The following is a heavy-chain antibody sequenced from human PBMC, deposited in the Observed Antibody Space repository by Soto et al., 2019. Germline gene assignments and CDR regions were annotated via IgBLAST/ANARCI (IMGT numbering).Heavy chain of an antibody. CDR2: IYYSGST. Sequence: SETLSLTCTVSGGSISSYYWSWIRQPPGKGLEWIGYIYYSGSTNYNPSLKSRVTISVDTSKNQFSLKLSSVTAADTAVYYCARVGRFEADFAYWGQGTLVTVSS. CDR1: GGSISSYY. V-gene: IGHV4-59*01. CDR3: ARVGRFEADFAY. D-gene: IGHD3-16*01. J-gene: IGHJ4*02.